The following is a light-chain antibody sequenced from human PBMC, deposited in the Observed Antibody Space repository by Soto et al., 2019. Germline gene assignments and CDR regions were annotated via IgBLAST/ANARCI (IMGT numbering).Light chain of an antibody. V-gene: IGKV1-39*01. CDR2: RAS. Sequence: DIQMTQSPSSLSASVGDSVTISCRASQSISASLNWYQQKPGAAPRLLISRASSVMSGVPPRFSGRGSGRDFTLTISSLRPEDIGTYLCQQSYSSPWTFGPGTKVEIK. J-gene: IGKJ1*01. CDR3: QQSYSSPWT. CDR1: QSISAS.